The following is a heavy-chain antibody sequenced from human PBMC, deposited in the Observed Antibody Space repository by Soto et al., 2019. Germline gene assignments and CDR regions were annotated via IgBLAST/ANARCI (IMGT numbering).Heavy chain of an antibody. CDR2: IIPIFGTA. D-gene: IGHD3-3*01. Sequence: SVKVSCKASGGTFSSYAISWVRQAPGQGLEWMGGIIPIFGTANYAQKFQGRVTITADKSTSTAYMELSSLRSEDTAVYYCARMSGYPGAEFDYWGQGTLVTVSS. J-gene: IGHJ4*02. V-gene: IGHV1-69*06. CDR3: ARMSGYPGAEFDY. CDR1: GGTFSSYA.